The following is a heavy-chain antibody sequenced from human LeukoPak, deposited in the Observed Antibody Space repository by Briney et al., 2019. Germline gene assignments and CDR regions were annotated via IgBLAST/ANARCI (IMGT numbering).Heavy chain of an antibody. J-gene: IGHJ5*02. CDR3: AKGGITMIPHSWFDP. Sequence: PGRSLRLSCAASGFTFSSYGMHWVRQAPGKGLEWVAVIWYDGSNKYYADSVKGRFTISRDNSKNTLYLQMNSLRAEDTAVYDCAKGGITMIPHSWFDPWGQGTLVTVSS. D-gene: IGHD3-22*01. CDR1: GFTFSSYG. CDR2: IWYDGSNK. V-gene: IGHV3-33*06.